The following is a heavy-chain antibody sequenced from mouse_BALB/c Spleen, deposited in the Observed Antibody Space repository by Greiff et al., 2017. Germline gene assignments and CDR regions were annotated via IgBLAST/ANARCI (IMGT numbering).Heavy chain of an antibody. CDR3: TRGDYGSSYSFDY. J-gene: IGHJ2*01. D-gene: IGHD1-1*01. Sequence: VQLQQPGAELVKPGASVKMSCKASGYTFTSYWMHWVKQRPGQGLEWIGVIDPSDSYTSYNQKFKGKATLTVDTSSSTAYMQLSSLTSEDSAVYYCTRGDYGSSYSFDYWGQGTTLTVSS. CDR2: IDPSDSYT. CDR1: GYTFTSYW. V-gene: IGHV1S127*01.